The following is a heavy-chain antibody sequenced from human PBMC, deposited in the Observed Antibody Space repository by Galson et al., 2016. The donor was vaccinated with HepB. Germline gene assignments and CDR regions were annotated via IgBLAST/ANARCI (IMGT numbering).Heavy chain of an antibody. Sequence: SLRLSCAASGFPFSTYGMHWVRQAPGKGLEWVAVIWYDGSNQYYADSVKGRFTISGDNSKDTLYLQMNSLRAEDTAVYYCARDYGDSNSYFNYWGQGTLVTVSS. J-gene: IGHJ4*02. CDR1: GFPFSTYG. CDR2: IWYDGSNQ. V-gene: IGHV3-33*01. CDR3: ARDYGDSNSYFNY. D-gene: IGHD4-17*01.